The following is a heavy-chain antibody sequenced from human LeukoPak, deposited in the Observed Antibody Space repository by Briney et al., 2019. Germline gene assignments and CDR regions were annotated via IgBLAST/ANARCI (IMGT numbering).Heavy chain of an antibody. CDR3: ARDLPTATISNDAFDI. CDR1: GGTFSSYA. D-gene: IGHD5-24*01. Sequence: ASVKVSCKASGGTFSSYAISWVRQAPGQGLEWMGIINPSGGSTSYAQKFQGRVTMTRDTSTSTVYMELSSLRSEDTAVYYCARDLPTATISNDAFDIWGQGTMVTVSS. J-gene: IGHJ3*02. CDR2: INPSGGST. V-gene: IGHV1-46*01.